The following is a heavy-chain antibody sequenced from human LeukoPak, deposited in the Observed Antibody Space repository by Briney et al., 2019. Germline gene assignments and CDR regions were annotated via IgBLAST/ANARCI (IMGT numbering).Heavy chain of an antibody. J-gene: IGHJ4*02. Sequence: PGGSLRLSCRASGFTFSSYGMNWVRQAPGKRLEWVSAMSDSGGRTYYADSVKGRFTISRDNSKNTLYLQMNSLRAEDMAVYYCAKHRGSGELDYWGQGTLVTVSS. CDR1: GFTFSSYG. D-gene: IGHD2-15*01. CDR3: AKHRGSGELDY. CDR2: MSDSGGRT. V-gene: IGHV3-23*01.